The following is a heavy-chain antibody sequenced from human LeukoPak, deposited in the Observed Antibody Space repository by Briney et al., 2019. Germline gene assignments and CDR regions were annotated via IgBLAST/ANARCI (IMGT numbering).Heavy chain of an antibody. J-gene: IGHJ4*02. CDR3: VRAVAATAPDYFDY. V-gene: IGHV4-4*07. D-gene: IGHD6-19*01. CDR2: IYTSGST. Sequence: SETLSLTCAVSGYSISSGYYWGWIRQPAGKGLEWIGRIYTSGSTNYNPSLKSRVTMSVDTSKNQFSLKLSSVTAADTAVYYCVRAVAATAPDYFDYWGQGTLVTVSS. CDR1: GYSISSGYY.